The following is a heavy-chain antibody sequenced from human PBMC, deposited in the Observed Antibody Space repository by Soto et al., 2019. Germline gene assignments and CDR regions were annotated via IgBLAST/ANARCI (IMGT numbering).Heavy chain of an antibody. J-gene: IGHJ4*02. CDR2: ISGDSSRT. D-gene: IGHD6-13*01. CDR3: ATGNIANDN. V-gene: IGHV3-23*01. CDR1: GLTFSGHA. Sequence: EVQLLESGGGLVQPGGSLSLSCAASGLTFSGHAMTWARQAPGKGLEWVSAISGDSSRTFYADSVKGRFTISRDNSRNTLYLQMNSLRVEDTAVYYCATGNIANDNWGQGTLVTVSS.